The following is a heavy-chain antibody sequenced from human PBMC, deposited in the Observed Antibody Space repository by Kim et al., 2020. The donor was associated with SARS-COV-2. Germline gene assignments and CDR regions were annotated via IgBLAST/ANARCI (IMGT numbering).Heavy chain of an antibody. J-gene: IGHJ5*02. CDR2: INRYGTT. CDR3: ARERGYSYGQGTNFFDP. D-gene: IGHD5-18*01. CDR1: GESFRGHS. V-gene: IGHV4-34*01. Sequence: SETLSLTCAVDGESFRGHSWTWIRQSPGKGLQWIGEINRYGTTNYNPSLKSRVTISVDTSKNQFSLRLTSVTAADTAVYYCARERGYSYGQGTNFFDPWGQGTLVTVS.